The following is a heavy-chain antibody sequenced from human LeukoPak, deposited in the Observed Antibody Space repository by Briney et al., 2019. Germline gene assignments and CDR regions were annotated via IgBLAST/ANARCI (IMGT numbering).Heavy chain of an antibody. J-gene: IGHJ4*02. V-gene: IGHV3-7*01. Sequence: GGSLRLSCAACGFTFSSYWMSWVRQAPGKGLEWVANIKQDGSEKYYVDSVKGRFTISRDNAKNSLYLQMNSLRAEDTAVYYCARDWATMTGTFDYWGQGTLVTVSS. CDR3: ARDWATMTGTFDY. CDR1: GFTFSSYW. CDR2: IKQDGSEK. D-gene: IGHD1/OR15-1a*01.